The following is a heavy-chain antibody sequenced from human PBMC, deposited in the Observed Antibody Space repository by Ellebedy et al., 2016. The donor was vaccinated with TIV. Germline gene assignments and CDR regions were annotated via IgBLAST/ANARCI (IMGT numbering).Heavy chain of an antibody. CDR3: AREGNTASDY. D-gene: IGHD5-18*01. V-gene: IGHV3-7*04. CDR1: GFTFSSYW. J-gene: IGHJ4*02. Sequence: GESLKISCAASGFTFSSYWMSWVRQAPGKGLEWVANIKQDGSEKYYVDSVKGRFTISRDNAKNSLYLQMNSLRAEDTAVYYCAREGNTASDYWGQGTLVTVSS. CDR2: IKQDGSEK.